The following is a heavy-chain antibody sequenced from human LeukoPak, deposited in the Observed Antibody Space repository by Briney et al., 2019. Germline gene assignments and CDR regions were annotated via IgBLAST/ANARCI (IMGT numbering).Heavy chain of an antibody. D-gene: IGHD4-17*01. CDR2: INPNSGGT. CDR1: GYTFAGYY. CDR3: ARHDYGDYVGYFDY. J-gene: IGHJ4*02. Sequence: ASVKVSCKASGYTFAGYYMHWVRQAPGEGLEWMGWINPNSGGTNYAQKFQGRVTMNRDTSISTAYMELSRLRSDDTAVYYCARHDYGDYVGYFDYWGQGTLVTVSS. V-gene: IGHV1-2*02.